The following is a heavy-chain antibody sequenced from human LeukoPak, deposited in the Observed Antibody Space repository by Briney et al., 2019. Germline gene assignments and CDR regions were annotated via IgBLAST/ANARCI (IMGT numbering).Heavy chain of an antibody. V-gene: IGHV3-23*01. CDR2: ISSRGGST. Sequence: PGGSLRLSCAASGSTFSSYAMSWVRQAPGKGLEWVSTISSRGGSTYYADSVKGRFTISRDSSKNTLYLQMNRLRAEDTAVYYCAKDQVLYSSSSSYFDYWGQGTLVTVSS. J-gene: IGHJ4*02. CDR3: AKDQVLYSSSSSYFDY. CDR1: GSTFSSYA. D-gene: IGHD6-6*01.